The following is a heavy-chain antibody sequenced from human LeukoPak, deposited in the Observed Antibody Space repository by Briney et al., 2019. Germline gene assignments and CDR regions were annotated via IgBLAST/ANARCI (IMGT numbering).Heavy chain of an antibody. CDR3: AKDGGLLPDN. CDR2: ISPDGSSR. Sequence: SGGSLRLSCAASGFPFSTYWMHWVRQPPGKGLGWVSRISPDGSSRSYADSVKGRFIMSRDNAKNTLSLQMNSLTAEDTAVYYCAKDGGLLPDNWGKGTLVTVSS. CDR1: GFPFSTYW. D-gene: IGHD2-21*02. V-gene: IGHV3-74*01. J-gene: IGHJ4*02.